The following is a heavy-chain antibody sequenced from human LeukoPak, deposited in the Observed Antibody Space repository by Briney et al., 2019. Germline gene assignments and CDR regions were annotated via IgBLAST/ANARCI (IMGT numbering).Heavy chain of an antibody. Sequence: GASVKVSCKASGYIFTSYDINWVRQATGQGLEWMGWMNPNSGNTGYAQKFQGRVTMTRNTSISTAYMELSSLRSEDTAVYYCARGYKPGYSRGWSIFDFWGQGALVTVSS. CDR1: GYIFTSYD. V-gene: IGHV1-8*01. J-gene: IGHJ4*02. CDR2: MNPNSGNT. CDR3: ARGYKPGYSRGWSIFDF. D-gene: IGHD6-19*01.